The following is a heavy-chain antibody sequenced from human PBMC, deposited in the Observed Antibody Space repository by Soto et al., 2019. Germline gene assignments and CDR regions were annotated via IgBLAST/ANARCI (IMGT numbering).Heavy chain of an antibody. CDR2: IIPIFGTA. D-gene: IGHD3-22*01. CDR3: ARGDPYYYDSSGYYYVAKFDY. Sequence: QVQLVQSGAEVKKPGSSVKVSCKASGGTFSSYAISWVRQAPGQGLEWMGGIIPIFGTANYAQKFQGRVTITADESTSTAYMGLSSLRSEDTAVYYCARGDPYYYDSSGYYYVAKFDYWGQGTLVTVSS. V-gene: IGHV1-69*01. CDR1: GGTFSSYA. J-gene: IGHJ4*02.